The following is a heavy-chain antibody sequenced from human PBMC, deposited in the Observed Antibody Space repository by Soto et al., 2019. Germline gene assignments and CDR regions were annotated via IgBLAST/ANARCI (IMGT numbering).Heavy chain of an antibody. CDR1: GYSFTSYW. CDR3: ATASAAGKCSNVTDI. CDR2: IYPGDSDT. D-gene: IGHD6-13*01. V-gene: IGHV5-51*01. J-gene: IGHJ6*02. Sequence: EVQLVQSGAEVKKPGESLKISCKGSGYSFTSYWIGWVRQMPGKGLEWMGIIYPGDSDTRYSPSFQGQVTISDDKSIGAAILQGSNMKAADTAMYYCATASAAGKCSNVTDIWRSGITVTVS.